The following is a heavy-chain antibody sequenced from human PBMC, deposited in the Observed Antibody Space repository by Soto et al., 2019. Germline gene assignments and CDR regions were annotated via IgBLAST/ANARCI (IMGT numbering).Heavy chain of an antibody. CDR1: GYTFTSYG. V-gene: IGHV1-18*04. CDR2: ISAYNGNT. J-gene: IGHJ5*02. CDR3: ARASYDFWSGYYPSNWFDP. D-gene: IGHD3-3*01. Sequence: ASVKVSCKASGYTFTSYGISWVRQAPGQGLEWMGWISAYNGNTNYAQKLQGRVTMTTDTSTSTAYMELRSLRSDDTAVYYCARASYDFWSGYYPSNWFDPWGQGTLVTVSS.